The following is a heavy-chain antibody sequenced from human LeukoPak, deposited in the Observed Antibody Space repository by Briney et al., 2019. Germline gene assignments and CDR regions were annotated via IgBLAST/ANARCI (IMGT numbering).Heavy chain of an antibody. CDR3: ARGGWLVVGLLDV. CDR2: ISSSSSYI. Sequence: GGSLRLSCAASGFTFSSYSMNWVRQAPGKGLEWVSSISSSSSYIYYADSVKGRFTISRDNSKNTLYLQMNSLRAEDTAVYYCARGGWLVVGLLDVWGQGTTVTVSS. D-gene: IGHD2-21*01. CDR1: GFTFSSYS. J-gene: IGHJ6*02. V-gene: IGHV3-21*04.